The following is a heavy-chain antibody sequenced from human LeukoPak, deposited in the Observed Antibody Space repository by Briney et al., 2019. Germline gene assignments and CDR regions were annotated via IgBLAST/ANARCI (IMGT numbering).Heavy chain of an antibody. CDR1: GDSISSGAHY. V-gene: IGHV4-31*03. Sequence: PSQTLSLTCTVSGDSISSGAHYWSWIRQHPGKGLEWIGYIYYTATTYYNPSLKSRVTISIDTSKKEFSLNLRSVTAADTAVYYCARTVSGYHLDYWGQGTLVTVSS. CDR3: ARTVSGYHLDY. D-gene: IGHD3-9*01. CDR2: IYYTATT. J-gene: IGHJ4*02.